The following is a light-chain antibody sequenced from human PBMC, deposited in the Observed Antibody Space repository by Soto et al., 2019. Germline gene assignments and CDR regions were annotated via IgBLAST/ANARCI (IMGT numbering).Light chain of an antibody. CDR1: QSVSSN. V-gene: IGKV3-15*01. CDR2: GAS. Sequence: EIVMTQSPATLSVSPGERATLSCRASQSVSSNLAWYQQKPGQAPRLLIYGASTRATGIPARFSGSGSGTEFTPTISILQSEDFAVYYCQQYNNWPPTFGQGTKVEIK. CDR3: QQYNNWPPT. J-gene: IGKJ1*01.